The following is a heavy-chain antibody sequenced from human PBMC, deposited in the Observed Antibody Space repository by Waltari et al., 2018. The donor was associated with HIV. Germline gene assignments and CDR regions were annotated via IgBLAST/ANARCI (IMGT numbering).Heavy chain of an antibody. Sequence: EVQLVESGGGLVQPGGSLRLSCAASGFTFSSYDMHWVRQATGKGREWVQAIGTAGDTYYPGSVKGRFTISRENAKNSLYLQMNSLRAGDTAVYYCARVDEGAFDIWGQGTMVTVSS. J-gene: IGHJ3*02. CDR3: ARVDEGAFDI. CDR2: IGTAGDT. V-gene: IGHV3-13*04. CDR1: GFTFSSYD.